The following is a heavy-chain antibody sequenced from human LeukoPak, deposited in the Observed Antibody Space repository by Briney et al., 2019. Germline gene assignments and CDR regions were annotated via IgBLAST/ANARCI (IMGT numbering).Heavy chain of an antibody. CDR1: GGSISSGGYY. V-gene: IGHV4-30-2*01. CDR3: AKGRVYCSSTSCYAEYFQH. Sequence: PSETLSLTCTVSGGSISSGGYYWSWIRQPPGKGLEWIGYIYHSGSTYYNPSLKSRVTISVDRSKNQFSLKLSSATAADTAVYYCAKGRVYCSSTSCYAEYFQHWGQGTLVTVSS. CDR2: IYHSGST. D-gene: IGHD2-2*01. J-gene: IGHJ1*01.